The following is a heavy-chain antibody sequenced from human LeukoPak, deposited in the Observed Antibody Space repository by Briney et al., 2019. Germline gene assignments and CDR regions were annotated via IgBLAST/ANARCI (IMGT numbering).Heavy chain of an antibody. CDR2: TRNKANSYTT. CDR3: ARVPGVEYYDSSGYYNDY. J-gene: IGHJ4*02. CDR1: GFTFSDHY. Sequence: GGSLRLSCAASGFTFSDHYMDWVRQAPGKGLEWVGRTRNKANSYTTEYAASVKGRFTISRDDSKNSLYLQMNSLKTEDTAVYYCARVPGVEYYDSSGYYNDYWGQGTLVTVSS. D-gene: IGHD3-22*01. V-gene: IGHV3-72*01.